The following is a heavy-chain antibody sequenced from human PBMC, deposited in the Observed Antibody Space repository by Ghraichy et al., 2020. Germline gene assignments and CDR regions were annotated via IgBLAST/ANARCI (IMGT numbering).Heavy chain of an antibody. D-gene: IGHD3-16*02. CDR1: GYTFTGHG. CDR3: ARDTPAYDYVWGSYRTEEGFDI. J-gene: IGHJ3*02. Sequence: ASVKVSCKGLGYTFTGHGISWVRQAPGQGLEWIGWISGYSGDTIYAQNFQGRVTMTIETSTSTAYMQLRGLTSDDTAMYYCARDTPAYDYVWGSYRTEEGFDIWGRGTMVTVSS. V-gene: IGHV1-18*04. CDR2: ISGYSGDT.